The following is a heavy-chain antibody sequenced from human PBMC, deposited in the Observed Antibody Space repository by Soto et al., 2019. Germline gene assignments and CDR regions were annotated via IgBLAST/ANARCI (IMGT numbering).Heavy chain of an antibody. Sequence: GASVKVSCKASGYTFTSYDINWVRQATGQGLEWMGWMNPNSGNTGYAQKFQGRVTMTRNTSISTAYMELSSLRSEDTAVYYCARGLDIVDRHGMDVWGQGTTVTVSS. CDR3: ARGLDIVDRHGMDV. CDR1: GYTFTSYD. J-gene: IGHJ6*02. D-gene: IGHD2-2*03. V-gene: IGHV1-8*01. CDR2: MNPNSGNT.